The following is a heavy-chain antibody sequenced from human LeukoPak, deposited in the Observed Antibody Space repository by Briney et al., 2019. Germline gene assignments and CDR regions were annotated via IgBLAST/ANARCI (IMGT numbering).Heavy chain of an antibody. CDR3: ARDRAARPYYFDY. J-gene: IGHJ4*02. Sequence: GGSLRLSCAASGFTFSSYGMHWVRQAPGEGLEWVAVIWYDGSNKYYADSVKGRFTISRDNSKNTLYLQMNSLRAEDTAVYYCARDRAARPYYFDYWGQGTLVTVSS. CDR2: IWYDGSNK. CDR1: GFTFSSYG. D-gene: IGHD6-6*01. V-gene: IGHV3-33*08.